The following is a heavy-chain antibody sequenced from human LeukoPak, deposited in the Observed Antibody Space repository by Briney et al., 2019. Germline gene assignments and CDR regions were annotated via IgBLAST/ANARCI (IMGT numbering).Heavy chain of an antibody. D-gene: IGHD5-12*01. V-gene: IGHV3-21*01. CDR2: ISSSSSYI. Sequence: GGSLRLSCAASGFTFSSYSMNWVRQAPGKGLEWVSSISSSSSYIYYADSVKGRFTISRDNAKNSLYLQMNSLRPEDTAVYYCARDRGYDPVDYWGQGTLVTVSS. CDR1: GFTFSSYS. CDR3: ARDRGYDPVDY. J-gene: IGHJ4*02.